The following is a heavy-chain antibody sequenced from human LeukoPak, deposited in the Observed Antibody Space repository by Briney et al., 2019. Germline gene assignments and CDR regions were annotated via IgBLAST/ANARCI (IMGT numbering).Heavy chain of an antibody. CDR2: VTASARRT. CDR3: AKWGFSDRSGANFHS. J-gene: IGHJ4*02. CDR1: GFTFSNYA. Sequence: SGGSLRFSCEASGFTFSNYAMSWVRQAPGKGLEWVSTVTASARRTYYADSVQGRFTISRDNSNNTLFLQVNSLRADDTAVYHCAKWGFSDRSGANFHSWGQGTLVTVSS. D-gene: IGHD3-22*01. V-gene: IGHV3-23*01.